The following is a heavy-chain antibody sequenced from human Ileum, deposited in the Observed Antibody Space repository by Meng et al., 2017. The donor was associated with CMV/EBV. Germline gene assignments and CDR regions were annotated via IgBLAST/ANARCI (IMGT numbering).Heavy chain of an antibody. D-gene: IGHD3/OR15-3a*01. CDR1: GGSISSGSHF. CDR3: ARGFYDFWEPDY. Sequence: LPRHESGHGLVKPSETLSLTCSVSGGSISSGSHFWVWIRQPPGKGLEWIGTIYYTGTTYYNPSLKSRVTISVDTSKNQFSLKLSSVTAADTALYYCARGFYDFWEPDYWGHGTLVTVSS. V-gene: IGHV4-39*07. CDR2: IYYTGTT. J-gene: IGHJ4*01.